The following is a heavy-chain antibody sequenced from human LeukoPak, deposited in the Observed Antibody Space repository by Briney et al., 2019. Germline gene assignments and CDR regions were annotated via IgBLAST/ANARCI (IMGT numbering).Heavy chain of an antibody. Sequence: GGSLRLSCAASGFTFSSYGMHWVRQAPGKGLEWVAVISYDGSNKYYADSVKGRFTISRDNSKNTLYLQMNSLRAEDTAVYYCAKGIAAAGSPLYYYYYMDVWGKGTTVTVSS. V-gene: IGHV3-30*18. J-gene: IGHJ6*03. CDR1: GFTFSSYG. D-gene: IGHD6-13*01. CDR3: AKGIAAAGSPLYYYYYMDV. CDR2: ISYDGSNK.